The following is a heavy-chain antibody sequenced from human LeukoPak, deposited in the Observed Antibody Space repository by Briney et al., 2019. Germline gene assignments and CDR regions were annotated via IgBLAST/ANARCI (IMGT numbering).Heavy chain of an antibody. J-gene: IGHJ4*02. CDR1: GFTFSSYG. CDR3: AKGTGVTAYYFDF. D-gene: IGHD7-27*01. CDR2: IWYGGSNK. V-gene: IGHV3-30*02. Sequence: GGSLRLSCAASGFTFSSYGMHWVRQAPGKGLEWVAVIWYGGSNKYYADSVKGRLTISRDNSKNTLYLQMNSLRAEDKAVYYCAKGTGVTAYYFDFWGQGVLVTVSS.